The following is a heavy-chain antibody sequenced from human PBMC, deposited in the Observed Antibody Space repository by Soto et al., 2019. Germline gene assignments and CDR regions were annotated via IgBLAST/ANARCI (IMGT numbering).Heavy chain of an antibody. CDR1: GYSFTSYW. CDR3: ARQIGFDWSLYYFDY. D-gene: IGHD3-9*01. V-gene: IGHV5-51*01. Sequence: GESLKISCKGSGYSFTSYWIGWVRQMPGKGLEWMGIIYPGDSDTRYSPSFQGQVTISADKSISTAYLQWSSLKASDTAMYYCARQIGFDWSLYYFDYWGQGTLVTVSS. CDR2: IYPGDSDT. J-gene: IGHJ4*02.